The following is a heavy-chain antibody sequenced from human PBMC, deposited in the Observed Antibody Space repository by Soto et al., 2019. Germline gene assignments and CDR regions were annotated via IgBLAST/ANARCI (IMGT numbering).Heavy chain of an antibody. Sequence: QVQLVESGGGVVQPGRSLRLSCAASGFTFSSYAMHWVRQAPGKGLEWEAVISYDGSNKYYADSVKGRFTISRDNSKNTLYLQMNSLRAEDTAVYYCASFGSGGTPFDYWGQGTLVTVSS. CDR2: ISYDGSNK. V-gene: IGHV3-30-3*01. D-gene: IGHD3-10*01. J-gene: IGHJ4*02. CDR1: GFTFSSYA. CDR3: ASFGSGGTPFDY.